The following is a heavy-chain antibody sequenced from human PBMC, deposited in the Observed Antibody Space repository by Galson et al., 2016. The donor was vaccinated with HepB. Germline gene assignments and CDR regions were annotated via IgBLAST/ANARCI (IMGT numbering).Heavy chain of an antibody. CDR1: GFTFSNYA. D-gene: IGHD5-12*01. Sequence: SLRLSCAASGFTFSNYAMSWVRQAPGKGLEWVSTIGGRGGNVDIGDSVKGRFTISRDNSKNTLWLQMDRLRAEDTAVYFCAKLVRTGSSGSDSWGQGTLVTVSS. V-gene: IGHV3-23*01. CDR2: IGGRGGNV. J-gene: IGHJ4*02. CDR3: AKLVRTGSSGSDS.